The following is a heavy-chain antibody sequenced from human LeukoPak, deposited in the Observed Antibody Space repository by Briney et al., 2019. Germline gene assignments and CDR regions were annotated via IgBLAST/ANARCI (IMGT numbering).Heavy chain of an antibody. D-gene: IGHD5-24*01. CDR2: ISAYNGNT. CDR1: GYTFTSYG. J-gene: IGHJ4*02. Sequence: ASVRVSCKASGYTFTSYGISWVRQAPGQGLEWMGWISAYNGNTNYAQKLQGRVTITTDTSTSTAYMELRSLRSDDTAVYYCARDSEMATIGVYWGQGTLVTVSS. CDR3: ARDSEMATIGVY. V-gene: IGHV1-18*01.